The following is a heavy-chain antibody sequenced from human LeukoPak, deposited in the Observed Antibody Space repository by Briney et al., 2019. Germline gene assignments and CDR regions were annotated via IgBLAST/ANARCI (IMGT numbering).Heavy chain of an antibody. CDR2: ISYDGSNK. J-gene: IGHJ6*02. V-gene: IGHV3-30*03. Sequence: GGSLRLSCAASGFTFSSYGMHWVRQAPGKGLEWVAVISYDGSNKYYADSVKGRFTISRDNAKNPLYLQMNSLRAEDTAVFYCARGGARSSSYYYYGMDVWGLGTTVTVSS. CDR1: GFTFSSYG. CDR3: ARGGARSSSYYYYGMDV. D-gene: IGHD6-13*01.